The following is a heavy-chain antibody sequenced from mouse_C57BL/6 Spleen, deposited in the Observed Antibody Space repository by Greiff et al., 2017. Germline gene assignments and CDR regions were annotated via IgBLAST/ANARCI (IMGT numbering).Heavy chain of an antibody. V-gene: IGHV3-6*01. CDR1: GYSITSGYY. CDR2: ISYDGSN. D-gene: IGHD2-10*02. J-gene: IGHJ4*01. CDR3: ARVYGNSYAMDY. Sequence: DVQLQESGPGLVKPSQSLSLTCSVTGYSITSGYYWNWIRQFPGNKLEWMGYISYDGSNNYNPSLKNRISITRDTSKNQFFLKLNSVTTEDTATYYCARVYGNSYAMDYWGQGTSVTVSS.